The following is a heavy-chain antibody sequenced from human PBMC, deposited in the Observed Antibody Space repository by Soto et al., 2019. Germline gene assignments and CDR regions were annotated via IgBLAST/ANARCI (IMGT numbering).Heavy chain of an antibody. CDR1: GGSISSYY. CDR2: IYYSGST. J-gene: IGHJ3*02. CDR3: ARHQRVYDFWSGNNAFDI. D-gene: IGHD3-3*01. Sequence: PSETLSLTCTVSGGSISSYYWSWIRQPPGKGLEWIGYIYYSGSTNYHPSLKSRVTISVDTSKNQFSLKLSSVTAADTAVYYCARHQRVYDFWSGNNAFDIWGQGTMVTVSS. V-gene: IGHV4-59*08.